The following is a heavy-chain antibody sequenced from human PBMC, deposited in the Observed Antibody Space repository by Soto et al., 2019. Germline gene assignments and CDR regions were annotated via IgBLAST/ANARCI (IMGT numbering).Heavy chain of an antibody. Sequence: QVQLVQSVAEVKKPGSSVKVSCKASGGTFSSYAISWVRQAPGQGLEWMGGIIPIFGTANYAQKFQGRVTSNADESTSTAYMALSSLRSEDTAVYYCARVSYDYERRWFDPWGQGTLVTVSS. CDR3: ARVSYDYERRWFDP. J-gene: IGHJ5*02. CDR2: IIPIFGTA. V-gene: IGHV1-69*01. CDR1: GGTFSSYA. D-gene: IGHD3-16*01.